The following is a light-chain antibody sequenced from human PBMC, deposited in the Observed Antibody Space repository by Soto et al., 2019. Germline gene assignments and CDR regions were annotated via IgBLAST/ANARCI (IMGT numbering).Light chain of an antibody. V-gene: IGKV1-5*03. Sequence: DIQMTQSPSTLSASVGDRVTITCRASQSFNTWLAWYQQKPGKAPNLLIYKASSLASGVPSRFSGSGSGTDFTLTISSLQPEDFATYYCQQSYSTPITFGQGTRLEIK. CDR2: KAS. J-gene: IGKJ5*01. CDR1: QSFNTW. CDR3: QQSYSTPIT.